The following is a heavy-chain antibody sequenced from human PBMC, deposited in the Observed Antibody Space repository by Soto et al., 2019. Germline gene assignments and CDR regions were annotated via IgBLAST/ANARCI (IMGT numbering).Heavy chain of an antibody. D-gene: IGHD3-22*01. CDR2: MYYSGST. CDR1: GGSISSYY. V-gene: IGHV4-59*01. Sequence: SETLSLTCTVAGGSISSYYWSWIRQPPGKGLEWIGYMYYSGSTNYNPSLKSRVTISVDTSKNQFSLKLSSVTAADTAVYYCGGKNYDSSGYFDYWGQGTLVTVSS. CDR3: GGKNYDSSGYFDY. J-gene: IGHJ4*02.